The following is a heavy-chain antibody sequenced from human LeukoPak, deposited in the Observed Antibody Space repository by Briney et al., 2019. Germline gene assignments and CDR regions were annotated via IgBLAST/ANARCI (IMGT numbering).Heavy chain of an antibody. CDR2: FTSSSSSK. CDR1: GFTFSTYN. D-gene: IGHD1-1*01. V-gene: IGHV3-21*01. CDR3: ARSDDHDYYGMDV. Sequence: GGSLRLSCAASGFTFSTYNMNWVRQAPGKGLEWVSSFTSSSSSKYSADSVKGRFTISRDNAKNSLYLQMNSLRAEDTAVYYCARSDDHDYYGMDVWGQGTTVTVSS. J-gene: IGHJ6*02.